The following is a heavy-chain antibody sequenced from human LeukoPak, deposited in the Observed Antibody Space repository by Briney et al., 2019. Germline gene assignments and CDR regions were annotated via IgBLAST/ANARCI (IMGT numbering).Heavy chain of an antibody. CDR3: ARVRVSYSSSWYHAFDI. Sequence: GGSLRLSCAASGFTFSSYAMHWVRQAPGKGLEWVAVISYDGSNKYYADSVKGRFTISRDNSKNTLYLQMNSLRAEDTAVYYCARVRVSYSSSWYHAFDIWGQGTMVTVSS. CDR1: GFTFSSYA. J-gene: IGHJ3*02. V-gene: IGHV3-30-3*01. CDR2: ISYDGSNK. D-gene: IGHD6-13*01.